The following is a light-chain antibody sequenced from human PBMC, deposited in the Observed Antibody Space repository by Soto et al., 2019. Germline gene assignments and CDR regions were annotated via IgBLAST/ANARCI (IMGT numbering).Light chain of an antibody. J-gene: IGKJ1*01. V-gene: IGKV1-13*02. CDR1: QGISSA. Sequence: AIQLTQSPSSLSASVGDRVTITCRASQGISSALVWYQQKPGKAPKLLIYDASSLQSGVPSRFSGSGSGTDFTLTISSLQPEDFVTYYCQQFNSYPQTFGQGTKGEIK. CDR2: DAS. CDR3: QQFNSYPQT.